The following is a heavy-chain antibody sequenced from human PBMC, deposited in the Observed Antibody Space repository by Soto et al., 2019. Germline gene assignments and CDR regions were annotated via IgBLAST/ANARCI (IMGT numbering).Heavy chain of an antibody. V-gene: IGHV1-2*02. J-gene: IGHJ5*02. Sequence: GASVKVSCKASGYIFTDYYMNWVRQAPGQGLEWMGWINPNSGGTNYAQKCQGRVTMTTDTSITTAYMELSGLRSDDTDVYYCLCRDGGRNRFHSGFDPWGQGTLVTVSS. CDR3: LCRDGGRNRFHSGFDP. CDR1: GYIFTDYY. CDR2: INPNSGGT. D-gene: IGHD2-15*01.